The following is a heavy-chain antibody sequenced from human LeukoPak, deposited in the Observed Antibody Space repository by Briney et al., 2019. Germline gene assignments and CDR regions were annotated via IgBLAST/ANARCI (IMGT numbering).Heavy chain of an antibody. D-gene: IGHD4-23*01. CDR2: MYPWGCA. Sequence: GGSLRLSCAASGITINTNDMNWVRQAPGQGLEWVSIMYPWGCAFYTDSVKGRFTVTRDEAKNMMFLQMNTLRPDDTAMYYCVRKGGGDNCRWGQGALVTVSS. V-gene: IGHV3-66*02. J-gene: IGHJ4*01. CDR1: GITINTND. CDR3: VRKGGGDNCR.